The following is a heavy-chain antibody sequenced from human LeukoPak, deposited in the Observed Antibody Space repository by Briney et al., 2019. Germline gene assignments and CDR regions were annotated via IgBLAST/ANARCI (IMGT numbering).Heavy chain of an antibody. CDR2: IVGSSSYT. CDR1: GFTFSDYH. Sequence: GGSLRLSCAASGFTFSDYHMSWIRQAPGKGLEWVSFIVGSSSYTNYADSVRGRFTISRDNAKNSLYLQMNSLRAEDTAVYYCARDIDLTAGIMDVCGQGTTVTV. V-gene: IGHV3-11*05. CDR3: ARDIDLTAGIMDV. J-gene: IGHJ6*02. D-gene: IGHD1-14*01.